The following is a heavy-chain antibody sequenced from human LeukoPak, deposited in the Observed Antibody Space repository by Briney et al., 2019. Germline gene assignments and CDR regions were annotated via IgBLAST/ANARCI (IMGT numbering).Heavy chain of an antibody. V-gene: IGHV4-59*01. Sequence: PAETLSLTRTVSGGSIRNYYWGWIRQPPGKRLEWIGYMSYSGSGNYNPSLKSRVTISVDTSKNQISLKLSSVTAADTALYYCARGNGAGSYYTYSSFDYWGQGILVTVSS. CDR2: MSYSGSG. D-gene: IGHD3-10*01. CDR1: GGSIRNYY. CDR3: ARGNGAGSYYTYSSFDY. J-gene: IGHJ4*02.